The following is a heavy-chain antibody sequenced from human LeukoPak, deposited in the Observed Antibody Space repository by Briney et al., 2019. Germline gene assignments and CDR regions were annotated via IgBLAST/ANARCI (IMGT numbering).Heavy chain of an antibody. J-gene: IGHJ6*04. Sequence: GGSLRLSCAASDFSFITYAMNWVRQAPGKGLEWVSYISSSGSTIYYADSVKGRFTISRDNAKNSLYLQMNSLRAEDTAVYYCAELGITMIGGVWGKGTTVTISS. CDR3: AELGITMIGGV. V-gene: IGHV3-48*03. D-gene: IGHD3-10*02. CDR2: ISSSGSTI. CDR1: DFSFITYA.